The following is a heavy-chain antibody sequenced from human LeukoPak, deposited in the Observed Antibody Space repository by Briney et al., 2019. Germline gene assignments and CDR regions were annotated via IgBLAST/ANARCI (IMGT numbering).Heavy chain of an antibody. CDR1: GYTFTDYY. J-gene: IGHJ5*02. CDR2: INPNSGRT. CDR3: ARADRLHGGPYLVGP. V-gene: IGHV1-2*02. Sequence: GASVKVSCKPSGYTFTDYYLHWVRQAPGQGLEWMGWINPNSGRTSSAQKFQGRVTMTRDTSIATVYMEVTWLTSDDTTIYYCARADRLHGGPYLVGPWGQGTLVTVSS. D-gene: IGHD3-16*01.